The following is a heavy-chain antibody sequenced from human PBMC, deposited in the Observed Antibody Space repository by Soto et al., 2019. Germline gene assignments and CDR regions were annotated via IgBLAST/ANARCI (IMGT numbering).Heavy chain of an antibody. Sequence: QVQLVESGGGVVQPGRSLRLSCAASGFTFSSYAMHWVRRAPGKGLEWMAVMSYDGSNKYYADSVKGRFTISRDNSKNTLYLQMNRLRPEDTTLYYCARDWGAYWGQGTLVIVSS. CDR2: MSYDGSNK. J-gene: IGHJ4*02. CDR3: ARDWGAY. D-gene: IGHD3-16*01. CDR1: GFTFSSYA. V-gene: IGHV3-30-3*01.